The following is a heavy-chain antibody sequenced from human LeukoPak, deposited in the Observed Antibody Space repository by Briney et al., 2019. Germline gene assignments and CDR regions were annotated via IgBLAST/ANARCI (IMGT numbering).Heavy chain of an antibody. J-gene: IGHJ4*02. Sequence: PGRSLRLSCAASGFTFSSYGMHWVRQAPGKGLEWVAFIRYDGSDEHYADSAKGRFTISRDNSKNTLHLQMNSLRAEDTAVYYCAKGISYGDYGPFDYWGQGTLVTVSS. CDR2: IRYDGSDE. CDR3: AKGISYGDYGPFDY. V-gene: IGHV3-30*02. D-gene: IGHD4-17*01. CDR1: GFTFSSYG.